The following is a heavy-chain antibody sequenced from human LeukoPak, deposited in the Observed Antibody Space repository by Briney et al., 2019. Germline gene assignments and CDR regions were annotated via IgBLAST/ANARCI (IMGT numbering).Heavy chain of an antibody. Sequence: GGSLRLSCVASGFTFSSDFMHWIRQAPGEGLMYVSQISGDETYTNYADSVKGRFTISRDNAKNTLYLQMNSLRAEDTAVYYCVREDSAFNIWGQGTLVTVSS. J-gene: IGHJ3*02. CDR3: VREDSAFNI. CDR1: GFTFSSDF. CDR2: ISGDETYT. V-gene: IGHV3-74*01.